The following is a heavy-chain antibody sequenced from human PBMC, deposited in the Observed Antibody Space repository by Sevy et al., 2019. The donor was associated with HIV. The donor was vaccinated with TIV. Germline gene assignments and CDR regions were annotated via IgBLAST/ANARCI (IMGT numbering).Heavy chain of an antibody. CDR1: GGSISSYY. D-gene: IGHD2-2*01. J-gene: IGHJ6*03. Sequence: SETLSLTCTVSGGSISSYYWSWIRQPAGKGLEWIGRIYTSGSTNYNPSLKSRVTMSVDTSKNQFSLKLSSVTAADTAVYYCARDMIRYCSSTSCHGSYYYMDVWGKGTTVTVSS. CDR2: IYTSGST. CDR3: ARDMIRYCSSTSCHGSYYYMDV. V-gene: IGHV4-4*07.